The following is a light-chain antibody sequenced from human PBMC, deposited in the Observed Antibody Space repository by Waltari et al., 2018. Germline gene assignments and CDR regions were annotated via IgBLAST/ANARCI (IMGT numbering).Light chain of an antibody. J-gene: IGKJ4*01. CDR2: GAS. CDR1: QTVRTTY. CDR3: QQYDNSPLT. Sequence: EIVLTPSPATLPLSPGETATLSCRASQTVRTTYLAWYQQKPGQPPPLLIYGASNRATGIPDRFSGSGSGTEFSLTISSVEPEDFAVYYCQQYDNSPLTFGEATRVEIK. V-gene: IGKV3-20*01.